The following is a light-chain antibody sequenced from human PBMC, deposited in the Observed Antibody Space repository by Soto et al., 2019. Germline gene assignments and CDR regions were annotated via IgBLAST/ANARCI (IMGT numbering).Light chain of an antibody. J-gene: IGKJ4*01. Sequence: ERVLIQSPGALSLYQGERATLSCRASQSVSSSYLAWYQQKPGQAPRLLIYGASSRATGIPDRFSGSGSGTDFTLTISRLEPEDFAVYYCQQYGSSPRTFGGGTKVDIK. CDR1: QSVSSSY. CDR2: GAS. CDR3: QQYGSSPRT. V-gene: IGKV3-20*01.